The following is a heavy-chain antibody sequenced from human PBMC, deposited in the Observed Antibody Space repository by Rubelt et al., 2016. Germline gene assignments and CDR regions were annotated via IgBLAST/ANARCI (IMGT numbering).Heavy chain of an antibody. CDR2: YYSGST. J-gene: IGHJ4*02. V-gene: IGHV4-39*07. D-gene: IGHD6-6*01. CDR3: ARHTTFARQFDY. Sequence: YYSGSTYYNPSLKSRVTISVDTSKNQFSLKLSSVTAADTAVYYCARHTTFARQFDYWGQGTLVTVSS.